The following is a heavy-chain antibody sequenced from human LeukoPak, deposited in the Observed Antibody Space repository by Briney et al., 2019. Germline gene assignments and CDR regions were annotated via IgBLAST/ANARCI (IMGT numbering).Heavy chain of an antibody. J-gene: IGHJ6*02. CDR1: GYTLTELS. Sequence: ASVKVSCKVSGYTLTELSMHWVRQAPGKGLEWTGGFDPEDGETIYAQKFQGRVTMTEDTSTDTAYMELSSLRSEDTAVYYCATDRVAAGNYYYYYGMDVWGQGTTVTVSS. CDR3: ATDRVAAGNYYYYYGMDV. V-gene: IGHV1-24*01. D-gene: IGHD6-13*01. CDR2: FDPEDGET.